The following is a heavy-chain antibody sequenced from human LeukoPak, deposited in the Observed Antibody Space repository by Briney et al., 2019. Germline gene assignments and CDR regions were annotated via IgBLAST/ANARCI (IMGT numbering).Heavy chain of an antibody. V-gene: IGHV3-21*01. D-gene: IGHD6-6*01. CDR3: ARDQHSSSGSFGY. CDR2: ISSSSSYI. J-gene: IGHJ4*02. CDR1: GFTFSSYS. Sequence: GGSLRLSCAASGFTFSSYSMNWVRQAPGKGLEWVSSISSSSSYIYYADSVKGRFTISRDNAKDSLYLQMNSLRAEDTAVYYCARDQHSSSGSFGYWGQGTLVTVSS.